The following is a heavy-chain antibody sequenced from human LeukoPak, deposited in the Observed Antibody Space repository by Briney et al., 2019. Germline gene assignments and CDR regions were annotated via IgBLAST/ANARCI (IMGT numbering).Heavy chain of an antibody. CDR2: IYPDDSDT. CDR3: ARHSDYYGSGLGFDY. V-gene: IGHV5-51*01. D-gene: IGHD3-10*01. J-gene: IGHJ4*02. Sequence: GESLKISCKGSGYGFTSYWIGWVRQMPGKGLEWMGIIYPDDSDTRYSPSFQGQVTISADKSISTAYLQWSSLKASDTAMYYCARHSDYYGSGLGFDYWGQGTLVTVPS. CDR1: GYGFTSYW.